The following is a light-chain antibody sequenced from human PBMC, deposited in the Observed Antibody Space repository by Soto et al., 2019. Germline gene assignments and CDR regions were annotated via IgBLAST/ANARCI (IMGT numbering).Light chain of an antibody. CDR3: SSYTSASTLLYL. CDR1: SSDVGGYNY. J-gene: IGLJ1*01. Sequence: QSALTQPASVSGSPGQSITISCTGTSSDVGGYNYVSWYQQHPGIAPKLLIYGVTNRPSGVSTRFSGSKSGNTASLTISGRQAEDEAEYLCSSYTSASTLLYLFGTGTKLTVL. CDR2: GVT. V-gene: IGLV2-14*01.